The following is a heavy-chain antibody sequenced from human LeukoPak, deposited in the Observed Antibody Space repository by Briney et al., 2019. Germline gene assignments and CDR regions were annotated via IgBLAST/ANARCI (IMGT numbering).Heavy chain of an antibody. V-gene: IGHV4-59*08. CDR3: ARHESPDYDILTGYYPYYYGMDV. J-gene: IGHJ6*02. CDR1: GASISTYF. D-gene: IGHD3-9*01. Sequence: SETLSLTCTVSGASISTYFWSWIRQPPGKGLEWIGYVYSSGSTNYNPSLKSRVTISVDTAKNQVSLKLSSVTAADTAMYYCARHESPDYDILTGYYPYYYGMDVWGQGTTVTVSS. CDR2: VYSSGST.